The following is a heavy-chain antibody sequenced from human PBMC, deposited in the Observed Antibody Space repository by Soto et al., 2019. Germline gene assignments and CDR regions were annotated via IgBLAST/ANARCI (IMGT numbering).Heavy chain of an antibody. J-gene: IGHJ6*02. D-gene: IGHD2-2*01. CDR2: INPNSGGT. CDR1: GYTFTGYY. Sequence: ASVKVSCKASGYTFTGYYMHWVRQAPGQGLEWMGWINPNSGGTNYAQKFQGWVTMTRDTSISTAYMELSRLRSDDTAVYYCAREMLLVPAAPHYGMDVWGQGTTVTVSS. V-gene: IGHV1-2*04. CDR3: AREMLLVPAAPHYGMDV.